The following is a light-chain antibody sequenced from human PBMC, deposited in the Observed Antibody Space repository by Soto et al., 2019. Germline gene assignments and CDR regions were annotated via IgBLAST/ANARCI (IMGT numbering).Light chain of an antibody. Sequence: QSALTQPASVSGSPGQSITISCTGTSSDVGGYNYVSWYQQHPGKAPKLMIYDVTNRPSGVSNRFSGSKSGNTASLTISGLQDEDEDDYYCNSYTSSSTVFGTGTKVTVL. CDR3: NSYTSSSTV. J-gene: IGLJ1*01. CDR2: DVT. CDR1: SSDVGGYNY. V-gene: IGLV2-14*03.